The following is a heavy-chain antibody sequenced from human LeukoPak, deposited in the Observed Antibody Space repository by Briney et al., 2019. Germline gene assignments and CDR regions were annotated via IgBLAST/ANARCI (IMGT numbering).Heavy chain of an antibody. Sequence: SETLSLTCTVSGGSIGRSSYYWGWIRQPPGTGLEWIGNIYYSGSTSYNPSLKSRVTISVDTSKNQFSLKLSSVAAADTAVYYCARQAAQTYDYWGQGTLVTVSS. CDR1: GGSIGRSSYY. CDR3: ARQAAQTYDY. V-gene: IGHV4-39*01. CDR2: IYYSGST. J-gene: IGHJ4*02.